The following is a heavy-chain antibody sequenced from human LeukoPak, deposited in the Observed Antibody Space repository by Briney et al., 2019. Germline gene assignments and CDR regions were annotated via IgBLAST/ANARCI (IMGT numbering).Heavy chain of an antibody. V-gene: IGHV4-59*08. CDR2: IYYSGST. Sequence: PSETLSLTCTVSGGSISSYYWSWIRQPPGKGLEWVGYIYYSGSTNYNPSLKSRVTISVDTSKNQFSLKLSSVTAADTAVYYCARTHSAGNDLWSGHNWFDPWGQGTLVTVSS. CDR1: GGSISSYY. CDR3: ARTHSAGNDLWSGHNWFDP. J-gene: IGHJ5*02. D-gene: IGHD3-3*01.